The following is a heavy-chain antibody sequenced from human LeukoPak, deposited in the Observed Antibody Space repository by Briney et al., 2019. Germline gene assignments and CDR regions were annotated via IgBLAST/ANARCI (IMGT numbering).Heavy chain of an antibody. J-gene: IGHJ3*02. Sequence: GGSLRLSCTASGFTFGDYAISWVRQAPGKGLEWVSAISGSGGSTYYADSVKGRFTISRDNSKNTLYLQMNSLRAEDTAVYYCAKDGSGWGRDAFDIWGQGTMVTVSS. CDR1: GFTFGDYA. V-gene: IGHV3-23*01. CDR2: ISGSGGST. D-gene: IGHD6-19*01. CDR3: AKDGSGWGRDAFDI.